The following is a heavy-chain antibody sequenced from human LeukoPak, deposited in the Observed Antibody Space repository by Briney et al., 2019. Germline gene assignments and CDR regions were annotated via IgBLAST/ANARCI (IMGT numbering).Heavy chain of an antibody. V-gene: IGHV3-74*01. CDR2: IDSDGSST. D-gene: IGHD3-16*01. J-gene: IGHJ4*02. Sequence: GGSLRLSCAASGFTFSSYWMHWVRQAPGKGLVWVSRIDSDGSSTTYADSVKGRFTISRDNAKNTLYLQLNSLRAEDTAAYYCAKGGRGLMDYWGQGTLVIVSS. CDR1: GFTFSSYW. CDR3: AKGGRGLMDY.